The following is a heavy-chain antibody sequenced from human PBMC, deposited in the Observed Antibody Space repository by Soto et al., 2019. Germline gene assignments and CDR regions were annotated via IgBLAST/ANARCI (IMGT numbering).Heavy chain of an antibody. V-gene: IGHV4-34*01. J-gene: IGHJ4*02. CDR3: ARGPTYYDFWSGYYRGWAFDY. Sequence: QVQLQQWGAGLLKPSETLSLTCAVYGGSFSGYYWSWIRQPPGKGLEWIGEINHSGSTNYNPSLKSRVTISVDTSKHQFSLKLSSVTAADTAVYYCARGPTYYDFWSGYYRGWAFDYWGQGTLVTVSS. D-gene: IGHD3-3*01. CDR1: GGSFSGYY. CDR2: INHSGST.